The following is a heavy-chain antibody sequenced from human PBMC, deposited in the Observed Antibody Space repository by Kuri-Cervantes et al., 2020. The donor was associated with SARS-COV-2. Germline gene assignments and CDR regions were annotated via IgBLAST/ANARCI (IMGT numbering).Heavy chain of an antibody. Sequence: ASVKVSCKASGYTFTGYYMHWVRQAPGQGLEWMGWINPNSGGTNYAQKFQGRVTITRNTSISTAYMELSSLRSEDTAVYYCARGVLSSSSWTYYYYYYMDVWGKGTTVTVSS. CDR2: INPNSGGT. CDR3: ARGVLSSSSWTYYYYYYMDV. V-gene: IGHV1-2*02. D-gene: IGHD6-13*01. CDR1: GYTFTGYY. J-gene: IGHJ6*03.